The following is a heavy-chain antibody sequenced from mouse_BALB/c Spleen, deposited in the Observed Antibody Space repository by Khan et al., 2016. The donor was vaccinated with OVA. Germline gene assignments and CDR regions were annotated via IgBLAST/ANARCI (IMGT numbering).Heavy chain of an antibody. V-gene: IGHV1-63*02. Sequence: QMQLEESGNELIRPGTSVKMSCKASGYTFTNYWLGWVKQRPGHGLEWIGDIYPTGYFTNYNEKFKGKATLTVDTSSNTAYMQLSGLTSEDSAVYFCTRWATWFFDVWGTGTTVTVSS. CDR3: TRWATWFFDV. J-gene: IGHJ1*03. CDR1: GYTFTNYW. CDR2: IYPTGYFT. D-gene: IGHD3-1*01.